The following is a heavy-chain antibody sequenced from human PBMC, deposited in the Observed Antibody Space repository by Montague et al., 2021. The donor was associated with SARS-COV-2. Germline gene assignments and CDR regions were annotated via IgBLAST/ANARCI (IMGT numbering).Heavy chain of an antibody. D-gene: IGHD2-2*01. V-gene: IGHV6-1*01. J-gene: IGHJ4*02. CDR3: ARIPVGSKYYFDF. CDR1: GDSDCINILT. CDR2: TYYMSKWYN. Sequence: CAISGDSDCINILTRNWIRQTPSLGLQWLVGTYYMSKWYNDYAESVKSRITIDPDTSKHQFSLHLNSVTPEDTAVYYCARIPVGSKYYFDFWGQGTLVTVSS.